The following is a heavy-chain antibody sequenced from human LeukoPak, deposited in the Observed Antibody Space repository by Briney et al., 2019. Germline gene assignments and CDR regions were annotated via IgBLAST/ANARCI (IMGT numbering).Heavy chain of an antibody. J-gene: IGHJ4*02. D-gene: IGHD6-19*01. Sequence: PGGSLRLSCAASGFTVSSNYMSWVRQAPGKGLEWVSFIYSGGSTRYADSVKGRFTISRDNSKNTLYLQMNSLRAEDTAVYYCARGYSSGWNFDYWGQGTLVTVSS. CDR3: ARGYSSGWNFDY. CDR1: GFTVSSNY. CDR2: IYSGGST. V-gene: IGHV3-53*01.